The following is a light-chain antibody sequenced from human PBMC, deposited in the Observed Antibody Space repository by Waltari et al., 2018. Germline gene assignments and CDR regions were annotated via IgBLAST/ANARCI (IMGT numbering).Light chain of an antibody. CDR1: NLSSKN. CDR2: DDS. CDR3: QVWDPNSDRQV. Sequence: SYVVTQPPSVSVAPGQTATIPCEGDNLSSKNANWYQQEPGQAPVVVVYDDSDRPSGIPERFSGSNAGNTATLTISRVEAGDEADYYCQVWDPNSDRQVFGGGTKLTVL. J-gene: IGLJ2*01. V-gene: IGLV3-21*02.